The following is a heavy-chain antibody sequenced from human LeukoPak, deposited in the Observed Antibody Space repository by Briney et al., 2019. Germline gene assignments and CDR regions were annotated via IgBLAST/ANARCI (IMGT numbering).Heavy chain of an antibody. J-gene: IGHJ4*02. CDR3: ASSLNSGRYEEYYFDY. V-gene: IGHV1-2*02. D-gene: IGHD6-19*01. CDR1: GYTFTGYY. Sequence: ASVKVSCKASGYTFTGYYMHWVRQAPGQGLEWMGWINPNSGGTNYAQKFQGRVTMTRDTSISTAYMELSRLRSDDTAVYYCASSLNSGRYEEYYFDYWGQGTLVTVSS. CDR2: INPNSGGT.